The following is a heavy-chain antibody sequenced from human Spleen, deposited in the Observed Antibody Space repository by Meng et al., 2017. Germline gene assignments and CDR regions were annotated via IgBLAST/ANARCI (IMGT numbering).Heavy chain of an antibody. V-gene: IGHV3-74*01. Sequence: GGSLRPSCAASGFTFSDYWMHWVRQAPGKGRGWVSRLYGDGSKKTYADSVKGRFTISRDNAKDTLYLQMNSLRAEDTAVYYCARVVRYFDPYYFDYWGQGTLVTVSS. CDR3: ARVVRYFDPYYFDY. CDR1: GFTFSDYW. CDR2: LYGDGSKK. J-gene: IGHJ4*02. D-gene: IGHD3-9*01.